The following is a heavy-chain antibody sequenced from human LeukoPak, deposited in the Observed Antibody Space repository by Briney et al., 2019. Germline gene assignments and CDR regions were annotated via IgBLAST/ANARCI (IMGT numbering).Heavy chain of an antibody. D-gene: IGHD3-3*01. J-gene: IGHJ4*02. CDR2: IYYSGST. V-gene: IGHV4-59*01. CDR1: GGSISSYY. CDR3: ARLDDSYYFDY. Sequence: SGTLSLTCTVSGGSISSYYWSWIRQPPGKGLEWIGYIYYSGSTNYNPSLKSRVTISVATSKNQFSLKLSSVTAADTAVYYCARLDDSYYFDYWGQGTLVTVSS.